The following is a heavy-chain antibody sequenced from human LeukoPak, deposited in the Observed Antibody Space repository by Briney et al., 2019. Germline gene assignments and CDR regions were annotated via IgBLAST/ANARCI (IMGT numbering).Heavy chain of an antibody. Sequence: PSETLSLTCTVSGYSISSGYFWGWIRQSPGKGLDWIGIIYHSGSTYYNPSLKSRVTISVDRSKNQFSLKLSSVTAADTAVYYCASPAALGAFDIWGQGTMVTVSS. CDR2: IYHSGST. V-gene: IGHV4-38-2*02. CDR1: GYSISSGYF. D-gene: IGHD5-18*01. J-gene: IGHJ3*02. CDR3: ASPAALGAFDI.